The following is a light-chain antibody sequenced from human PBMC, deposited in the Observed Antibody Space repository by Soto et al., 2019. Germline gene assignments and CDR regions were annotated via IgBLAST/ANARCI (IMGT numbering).Light chain of an antibody. Sequence: DVVMTQSPLSLPVTLGQPASISCRSTQSLVYIDGNTYLSWFQQRPGQSPRRLIYEVSNRDSGVTDSFSGSGSGTDFTLNISRVEAEDVGVYYCVQGTHPPIAFGQGTKVEIE. CDR3: VQGTHPPIA. CDR1: QSLVYIDGNTY. CDR2: EVS. J-gene: IGKJ1*01. V-gene: IGKV2-30*01.